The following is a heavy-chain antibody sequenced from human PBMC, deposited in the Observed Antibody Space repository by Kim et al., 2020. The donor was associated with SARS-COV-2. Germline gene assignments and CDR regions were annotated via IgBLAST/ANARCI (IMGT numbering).Heavy chain of an antibody. CDR3: ARPMTTAYYTMHY. D-gene: IGHD3-9*01. Sequence: KYAQKFQGIVTITRDTSASTVYMELSSLTSEDAAVYYCARPMTTAYYTMHYWGQGTLVTVSS. J-gene: IGHJ4*02. V-gene: IGHV1-3*01.